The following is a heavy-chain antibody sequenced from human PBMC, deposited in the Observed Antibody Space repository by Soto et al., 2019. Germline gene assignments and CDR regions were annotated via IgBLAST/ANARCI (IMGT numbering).Heavy chain of an antibody. V-gene: IGHV2-5*02. Sequence: QITLKESGPTLVKPTQTLTLTCTFSGFSLSSTRMAVGWIRQPPGKALEWLALIYWDDDKRYSPFLKSRLTITKDTSKNQVGRTMSNMDPVDTARYYCAHIVVAGLGYYFDYWGQGTLVTVSS. CDR2: IYWDDDK. CDR3: AHIVVAGLGYYFDY. CDR1: GFSLSSTRMA. J-gene: IGHJ4*02. D-gene: IGHD6-19*01.